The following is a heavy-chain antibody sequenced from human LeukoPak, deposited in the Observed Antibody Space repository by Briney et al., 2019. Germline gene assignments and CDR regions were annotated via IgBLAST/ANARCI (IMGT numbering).Heavy chain of an antibody. CDR2: IWYDGSNK. D-gene: IGHD3-22*01. J-gene: IGHJ4*02. CDR3: AKDLVRGADSSGWSDY. CDR1: GFTFSSYG. V-gene: IGHV3-33*06. Sequence: PGGSLRLSCAASGFTFSSYGMHWVRQAPGKGLEWVAVIWYDGSNKYYADSVNGRFTISRDNSKNTLYLQMNSLRAEDTAVYYCAKDLVRGADSSGWSDYWGQGTLVTVSS.